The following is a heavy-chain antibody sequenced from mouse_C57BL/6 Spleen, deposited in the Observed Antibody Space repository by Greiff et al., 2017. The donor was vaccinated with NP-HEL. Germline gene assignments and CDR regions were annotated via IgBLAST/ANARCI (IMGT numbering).Heavy chain of an antibody. V-gene: IGHV1-15*01. CDR2: IDPDTGGT. Sequence: VQLQQSGAELVRPGASVTLSCKASGYTFTDYEMHWVKQTPVHGLEWIGAIDPDTGGTAYNQKFKGKAILTADKSSSTAYMELRSLTSEDSAVYYCTLLTAVVAGGFDYWAKAPLSQSPQ. CDR1: GYTFTDYE. J-gene: IGHJ2*01. CDR3: TLLTAVVAGGFDY. D-gene: IGHD1-1*01.